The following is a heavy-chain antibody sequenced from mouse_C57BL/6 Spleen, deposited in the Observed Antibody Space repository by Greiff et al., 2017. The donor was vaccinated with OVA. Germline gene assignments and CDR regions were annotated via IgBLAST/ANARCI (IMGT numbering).Heavy chain of an antibody. V-gene: IGHV1-69*01. J-gene: IGHJ2*01. CDR1: GYTFTSYW. Sequence: QVQLKEPGAELVMPGASVKLSCKASGYTFTSYWMHWVKQRPGQGLEWIGEIDPSDSYTNYNQKFKGKSTLTVDKSSSTAYMQLSSLTSEDSAVYYCARRGGLVTTVHFDYWGQGTTLTVSS. CDR3: ARRGGLVTTVHFDY. D-gene: IGHD1-1*01. CDR2: IDPSDSYT.